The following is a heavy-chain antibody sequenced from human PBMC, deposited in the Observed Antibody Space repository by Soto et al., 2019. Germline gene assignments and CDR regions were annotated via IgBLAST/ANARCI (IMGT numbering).Heavy chain of an antibody. D-gene: IGHD2-15*01. J-gene: IGHJ4*01. Sequence: ASVKVSCKASGYTVTGYSVHWVRQAPGQRLEWMGWINAGNGNTEYSQKFQGRVTITGDTSASTAYMELSSLRSEDTAVYYCALCLAATRGLVPDRHYCRHGPLV. CDR2: INAGNGNT. V-gene: IGHV1-3*01. CDR1: GYTVTGYS. CDR3: ALCLAATRGLVPDRHY.